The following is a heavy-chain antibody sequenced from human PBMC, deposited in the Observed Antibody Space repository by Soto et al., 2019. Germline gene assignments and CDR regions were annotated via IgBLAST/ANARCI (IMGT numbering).Heavy chain of an antibody. CDR3: ARGVSITASGCGPIY. D-gene: IGHD3-10*01. Sequence: ASVKVSCKASGYTFTSYGISWVRQAPGQGLEWMGWISAYSGNTNYAQKLQGGATMTTDTSTSTVYLDLSSLTSEDTAVYYCARGVSITASGCGPIYWGPGTQVTVSS. CDR2: ISAYSGNT. CDR1: GYTFTSYG. V-gene: IGHV1-18*01. J-gene: IGHJ4*02.